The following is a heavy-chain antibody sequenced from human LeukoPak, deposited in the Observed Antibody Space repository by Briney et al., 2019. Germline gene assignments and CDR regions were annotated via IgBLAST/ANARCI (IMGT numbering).Heavy chain of an antibody. CDR2: ISSSGSTI. V-gene: IGHV3-11*01. CDR3: ARDPHYYYYGLDV. J-gene: IGHJ6*02. CDR1: GFTFSDYY. Sequence: GGSLRLSCAASGFTFSDYYMSWIRQAPGKGLEWVSYISSSGSTIYYADSVKGRFTISRDNAKNSLYLQMDSVRAEDTAVYYCARDPHYYYYGLDVWGQGTTVTVSS.